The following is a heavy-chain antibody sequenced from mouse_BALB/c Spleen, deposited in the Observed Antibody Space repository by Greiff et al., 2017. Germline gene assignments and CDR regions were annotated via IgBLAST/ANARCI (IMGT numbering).Heavy chain of an antibody. CDR1: GFTFSSYA. CDR2: ISSGGST. J-gene: IGHJ2*01. V-gene: IGHV5-6-5*01. D-gene: IGHD2-2*01. CDR3: ARGRGGYLFDY. Sequence: EVQLVESGGGLVKPGGSLKLSCAASGFTFSSYAMSWVRQTPEKRLEWVASISSGGSTYYPDSVKGRFTISRDNARNILYLQMSSLRSEDTAMYYCARGRGGYLFDYWGQGTTLTVSS.